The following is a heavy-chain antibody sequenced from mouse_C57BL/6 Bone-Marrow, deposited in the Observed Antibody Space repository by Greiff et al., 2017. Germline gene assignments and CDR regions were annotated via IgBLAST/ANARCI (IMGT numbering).Heavy chain of an antibody. J-gene: IGHJ3*01. D-gene: IGHD2-12*01. Sequence: VQLQQSGAELVRPGASVKLSCTASGFNIKDDYMHWVKQRPEQGLEWIGWIDPENGDTESASKFQGKATITADTSSNTAYLQLSSLTSEDTAVYYCTKGYYTWFAYWGQGTLVTVSA. CDR3: TKGYYTWFAY. V-gene: IGHV14-4*01. CDR2: IDPENGDT. CDR1: GFNIKDDY.